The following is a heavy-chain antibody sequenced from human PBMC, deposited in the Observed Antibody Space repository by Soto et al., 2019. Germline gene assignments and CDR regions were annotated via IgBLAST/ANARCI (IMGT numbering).Heavy chain of an antibody. V-gene: IGHV1-2*04. CDR2: INPNSGGT. Sequence: QVQLVQSGAEVKKPGASVKVSCKASGYTFTGYYMHWVRQAPGQGLEWMGWINPNSGGTNYAQKFQGWVTMTRDTSISTAYMELSRLRSDDTAVYYCARSYHYDSSGYYAYYYGMDVWGQGTTVTVSS. D-gene: IGHD3-22*01. J-gene: IGHJ6*02. CDR1: GYTFTGYY. CDR3: ARSYHYDSSGYYAYYYGMDV.